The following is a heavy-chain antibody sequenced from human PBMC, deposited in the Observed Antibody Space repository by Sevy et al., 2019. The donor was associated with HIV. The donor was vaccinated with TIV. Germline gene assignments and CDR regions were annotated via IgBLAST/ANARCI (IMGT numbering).Heavy chain of an antibody. Sequence: SETLSLTCTVSGGSISSSSYYWGWIRQPPGKGLEWIGSIYYSGSTYYNPSLKSRVTISVDTSKNRFSLKPSAVTAADTAVNYCARHGSSSSSRAFDIWGQGTMVTVSS. CDR1: GGSISSSSYY. CDR3: ARHGSSSSSRAFDI. D-gene: IGHD6-6*01. J-gene: IGHJ3*02. CDR2: IYYSGST. V-gene: IGHV4-39*01.